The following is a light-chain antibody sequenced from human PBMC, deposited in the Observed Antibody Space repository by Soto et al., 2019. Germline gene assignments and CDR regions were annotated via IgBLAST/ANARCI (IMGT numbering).Light chain of an antibody. CDR2: AAS. J-gene: IGKJ3*01. Sequence: DIQMTQSQSSLSASVGDRVTITCRASQSISMYLNWYQQKPGNAPKVLIYAASNLQSGVPSRFSGSGSGTDFTLTISSLQPEDFATYFCQQSFSTPFTFGPGTKVD. CDR3: QQSFSTPFT. V-gene: IGKV1-39*01. CDR1: QSISMY.